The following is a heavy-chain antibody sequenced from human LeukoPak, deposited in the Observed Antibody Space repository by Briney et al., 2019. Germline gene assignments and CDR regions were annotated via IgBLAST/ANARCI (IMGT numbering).Heavy chain of an antibody. V-gene: IGHV4-39*01. CDR1: GGSISSNDYY. D-gene: IGHD4-23*01. Sequence: PSETLSLTCTVSGGSISSNDYYWGWIRQPPGKGLEWIGSIHYSGSTHYNSSLMSRVTISEDTSKNQFSLKLSSVTAADTAVYYRASPVVTPAFDIWGQGTMVTVSS. CDR2: IHYSGST. J-gene: IGHJ3*02. CDR3: ASPVVTPAFDI.